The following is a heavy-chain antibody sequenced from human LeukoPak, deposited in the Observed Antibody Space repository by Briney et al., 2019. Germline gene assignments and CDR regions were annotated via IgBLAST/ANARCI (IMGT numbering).Heavy chain of an antibody. CDR1: GFTFNNYD. V-gene: IGHV3-23*01. Sequence: PGGSLRLSCAASGFTFNNYDMNWVRQAPGKGLEWVSAISGSGGSTYYADSVKGRFTISRDNSKNTLYLQMNSLRAEDTAVYYCAKDLFSVVDAFDIWGQGTMVTVSS. J-gene: IGHJ3*02. CDR3: AKDLFSVVDAFDI. D-gene: IGHD3-10*01. CDR2: ISGSGGST.